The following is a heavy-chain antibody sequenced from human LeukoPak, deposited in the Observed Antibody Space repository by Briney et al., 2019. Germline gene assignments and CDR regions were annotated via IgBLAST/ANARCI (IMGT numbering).Heavy chain of an antibody. Sequence: ASVKVSCKASGYTFTSYGISWVRQAPGQGLEWMGWIGAYNGNTNYAHKLQGRVTMTTDTSTSTAYMKLRSLRSDDTAVYYCARDRTPLGYYDSSGYNAFDIWGQGTMVTVSS. J-gene: IGHJ3*02. V-gene: IGHV1-18*01. D-gene: IGHD3-22*01. CDR1: GYTFTSYG. CDR3: ARDRTPLGYYDSSGYNAFDI. CDR2: IGAYNGNT.